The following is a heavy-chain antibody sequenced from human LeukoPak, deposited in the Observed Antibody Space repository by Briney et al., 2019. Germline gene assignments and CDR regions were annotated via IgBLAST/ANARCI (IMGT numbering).Heavy chain of an antibody. D-gene: IGHD6-19*01. CDR2: ISYDGSNK. CDR3: AKDGQQWLMGNYYGMDV. CDR1: GFTFSSYG. J-gene: IGHJ6*02. V-gene: IGHV3-30*18. Sequence: GRSLRLSCAASGFTFSSYGMQWVRQAPGKGLEWVAVISYDGSNKYYADSVKGRFTISRDNSKNTLYLQKNSPRVEDTAVFYCAKDGQQWLMGNYYGMDVWGQGTTVTVSS.